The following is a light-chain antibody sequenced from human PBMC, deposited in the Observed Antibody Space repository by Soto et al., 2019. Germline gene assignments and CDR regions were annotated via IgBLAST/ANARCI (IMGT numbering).Light chain of an antibody. J-gene: IGLJ3*02. CDR3: TSYTSSRTWV. Sequence: QSALTQPPSVSGSPGQSVTISCTGTSSDVGSYNRVSWYQQPPDTAPKLMIYEVTNRPSGVPNRFSASKSGNTASLTISGLQAEDEADYYCTSYTSSRTWVFGGGTKLTVL. CDR2: EVT. V-gene: IGLV2-18*02. CDR1: SSDVGSYNR.